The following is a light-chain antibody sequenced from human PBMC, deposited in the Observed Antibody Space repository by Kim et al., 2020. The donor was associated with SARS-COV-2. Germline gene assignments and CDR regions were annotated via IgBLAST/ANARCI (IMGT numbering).Light chain of an antibody. J-gene: IGLJ3*02. CDR1: SLRSYY. V-gene: IGLV3-19*01. CDR2: GKN. CDR3: NFRDSSGNHLV. Sequence: SSALTQDPAVSVDLGQTVRITCPGDSLRSYYASWYQQKPGQAPVLVIYGKNNRPSGIPYRFSGSSSGNTASLTITGAQAEDEADYYCNFRDSSGNHLVFGGGTKLTVL.